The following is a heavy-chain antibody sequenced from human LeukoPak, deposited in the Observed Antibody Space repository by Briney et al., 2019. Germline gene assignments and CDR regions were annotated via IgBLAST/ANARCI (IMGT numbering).Heavy chain of an antibody. CDR2: ISGSGGST. Sequence: PGGSLRLSCAAPGFTFSSYAMSWVRQAPGKGLEWVSAISGSGGSTYYADSVKGRFTISRDNSKSTLHLQMNSLRTEDTAVYYCAKEREGSGSFYNGLDYWGQGTLVTVSS. CDR3: AKEREGSGSFYNGLDY. CDR1: GFTFSSYA. D-gene: IGHD3-10*01. V-gene: IGHV3-23*01. J-gene: IGHJ4*02.